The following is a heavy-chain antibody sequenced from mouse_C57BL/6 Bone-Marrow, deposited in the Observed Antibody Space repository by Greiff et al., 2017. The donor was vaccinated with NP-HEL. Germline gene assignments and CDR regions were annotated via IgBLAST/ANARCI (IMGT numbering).Heavy chain of an antibody. J-gene: IGHJ4*01. CDR1: GYTFTDYY. D-gene: IGHD1-1*01. Sequence: VQLQQSGPELVKPGASVKISCKASGYTFTDYYMNWVKQSHGKSLEWIGDINPNNGGTSYNQKFKGKATLTVDKSSSTAYMELRSLTSEDSAVYYCARQDTTVVAHYYAMDYWGQGTSVTVSS. CDR2: INPNNGGT. V-gene: IGHV1-26*01. CDR3: ARQDTTVVAHYYAMDY.